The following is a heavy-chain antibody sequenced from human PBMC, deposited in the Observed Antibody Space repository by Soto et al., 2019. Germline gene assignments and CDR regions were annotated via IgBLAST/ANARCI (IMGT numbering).Heavy chain of an antibody. CDR3: AKNGQWLATPPEA. CDR1: GFSFGTFV. V-gene: IGHV3-23*01. D-gene: IGHD6-19*01. CDR2: ITDSGYTA. Sequence: GGSLRLSCSASGFSFGTFVMTWFLQAPGGGLEWVASITDSGYTASYAETVEGRFTVSRDNSKNKLHLQMNDLRAEDTATYYCAKNGQWLATPPEAWGQGTLVTVSS. J-gene: IGHJ4*02.